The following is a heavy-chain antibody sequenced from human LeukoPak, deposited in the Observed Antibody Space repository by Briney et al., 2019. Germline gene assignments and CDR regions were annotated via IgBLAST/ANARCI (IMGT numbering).Heavy chain of an antibody. J-gene: IGHJ2*01. CDR2: IYYSGST. CDR1: GGSISSYY. V-gene: IGHV4-59*08. Sequence: SETLSLTCTVSGGSISSYYWSWIRQPPGKGLEWIGYIYYSGSTNYNPSLKSRVTISVDTSKNQFSLKLSSVTAADTAVYYCARRTRSPYWYFDLWGRGTLVTVSS. CDR3: ARRTRSPYWYFDL. D-gene: IGHD3/OR15-3a*01.